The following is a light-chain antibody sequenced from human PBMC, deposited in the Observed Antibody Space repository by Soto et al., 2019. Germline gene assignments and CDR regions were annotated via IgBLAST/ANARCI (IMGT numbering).Light chain of an antibody. CDR1: SGHSSYA. CDR3: QTWGTGIHWV. J-gene: IGLJ3*02. V-gene: IGLV4-69*01. CDR2: LNSDGSH. Sequence: QLVLPQSPSASASLGASVKLTCTLSSGHSSYAIAWHQQQPERGPRYLMKLNSDGSHNKGDGIPDRFSGSSSGAERYLTTASLQSEDEADYYCQTWGTGIHWVFGGGTKLTVL.